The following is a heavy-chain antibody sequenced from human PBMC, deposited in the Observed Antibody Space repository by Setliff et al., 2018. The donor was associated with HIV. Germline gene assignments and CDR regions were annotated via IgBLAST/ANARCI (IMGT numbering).Heavy chain of an antibody. CDR1: GDSMSSYF. Sequence: SETLSLTCTVSGDSMSSYFWSWIRQPAGKGLEWIGRIYASGKTTFNPSLKSRVRMSVDTSKNQFSLKLTSVTASDTAVYYCARGNNDLESFDYWGQGALVTVSS. J-gene: IGHJ4*02. V-gene: IGHV4-4*07. CDR3: ARGNNDLESFDY. CDR2: IYASGKT. D-gene: IGHD3-3*01.